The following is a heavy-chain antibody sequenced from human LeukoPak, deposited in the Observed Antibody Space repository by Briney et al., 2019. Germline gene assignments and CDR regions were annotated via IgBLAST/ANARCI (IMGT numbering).Heavy chain of an antibody. CDR1: GGSISSSSYY. CDR2: IYYSGST. V-gene: IGHV4-39*02. J-gene: IGHJ4*02. D-gene: IGHD2-2*01. CDR3: ARDSSASFDY. Sequence: SETLSLTCTVSGGSISSSSYYWGWIRQPPGKGLEWIGSIYYSGSTYYNPSLKSRVTISVDTSKNQFSLKLTSVTAADTALYYCARDSSASFDYWGQGILVTVSS.